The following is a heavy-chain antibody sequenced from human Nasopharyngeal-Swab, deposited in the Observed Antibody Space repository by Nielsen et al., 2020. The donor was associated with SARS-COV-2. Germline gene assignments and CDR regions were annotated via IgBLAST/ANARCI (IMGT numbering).Heavy chain of an antibody. D-gene: IGHD6-13*01. J-gene: IGHJ4*02. Sequence: ASAQVSCKASGYIFTSYYMHCVRQAAGQGLEWMGIINPSGGSTSYAQKFQGRVTMTRDTSTSTVYMELSSLRSEDTAVYYCARGEIAAAGHFDYWGQGTLVTVSS. V-gene: IGHV1-46*01. CDR1: GYIFTSYY. CDR2: INPSGGST. CDR3: ARGEIAAAGHFDY.